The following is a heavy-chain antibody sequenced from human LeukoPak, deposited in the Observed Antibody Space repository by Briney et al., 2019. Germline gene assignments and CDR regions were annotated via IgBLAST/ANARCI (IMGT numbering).Heavy chain of an antibody. CDR3: ARDFGVVKWAFDY. V-gene: IGHV1-2*02. Sequence: ASVKVSCKASGYTFTGYYMHWVRQAPGQGLEWMGWINPNSGGTNYAQKFQGRVTMTRDTSTSTVYMELSSLRSEDTAVYYCARDFGVVKWAFDYWGQGTLVTVSS. D-gene: IGHD3-3*01. J-gene: IGHJ4*02. CDR2: INPNSGGT. CDR1: GYTFTGYY.